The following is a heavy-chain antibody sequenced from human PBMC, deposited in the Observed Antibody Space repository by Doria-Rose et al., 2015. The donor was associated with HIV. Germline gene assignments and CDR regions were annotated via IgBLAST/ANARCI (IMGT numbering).Heavy chain of an antibody. CDR3: ARVLSGTYDY. CDR1: GGSISHYY. J-gene: IGHJ4*02. Sequence: QVQLQESGPGLVKPSETLSLTCSVSGGSISHYYWSWIRQPPGKGLEYIGDIIYTGSTTYSTSLKSRVSISIVTSKNKLSLRLSSVTAADTAVYYCARVLSGTYDYWGQGTLVTVSS. CDR2: IIYTGST. D-gene: IGHD1-26*01. V-gene: IGHV4-59*01.